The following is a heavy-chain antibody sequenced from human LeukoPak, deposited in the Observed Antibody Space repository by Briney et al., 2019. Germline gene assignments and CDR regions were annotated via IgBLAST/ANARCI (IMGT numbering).Heavy chain of an antibody. V-gene: IGHV4-59*01. CDR3: ARDHGDYVEGYYYYYMDV. CDR1: GGSISSYY. Sequence: SETLSLTCTVSGGSISSYYWSWIRQPPGKGLEWIGYIYYSGSTNYNPSLKSRVTISVDTSKNQFSLKLSSVTAADTAVYYCARDHGDYVEGYYYYYMDVWSKGTTVTISS. D-gene: IGHD4-17*01. J-gene: IGHJ6*03. CDR2: IYYSGST.